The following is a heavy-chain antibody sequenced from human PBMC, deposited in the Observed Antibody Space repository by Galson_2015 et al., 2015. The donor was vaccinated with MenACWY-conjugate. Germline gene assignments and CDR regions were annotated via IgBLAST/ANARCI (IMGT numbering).Heavy chain of an antibody. D-gene: IGHD3-9*01. V-gene: IGHV5-51*03. J-gene: IGHJ4*02. Sequence: QSGAEVKKPGESLKISCKGSGYSFTTYWIGWVRQMPGKGLEWMGIIYPDDSDTRYSPSFQGQVTISADKSISTAYLQWNSLKASDTAIYYSARVRKPNYNILTGTFDYWGQGTLVTVSS. CDR1: GYSFTTYW. CDR3: ARVRKPNYNILTGTFDY. CDR2: IYPDDSDT.